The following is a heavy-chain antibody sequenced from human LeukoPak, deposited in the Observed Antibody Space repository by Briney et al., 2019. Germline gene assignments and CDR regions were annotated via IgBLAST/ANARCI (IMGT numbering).Heavy chain of an antibody. V-gene: IGHV1-69*05. CDR1: GGTFSSYA. Sequence: APVKVSCKASGGTFSSYAISWVRQAPGQGLEWMGRIIPIFGTANYAQKFQGRVTITTDESTSTAYMELSSLRSEDTAVYYCARDSYYDSSGLSDYWGQGTLVTVSS. CDR3: ARDSYYDSSGLSDY. D-gene: IGHD3-22*01. J-gene: IGHJ4*02. CDR2: IIPIFGTA.